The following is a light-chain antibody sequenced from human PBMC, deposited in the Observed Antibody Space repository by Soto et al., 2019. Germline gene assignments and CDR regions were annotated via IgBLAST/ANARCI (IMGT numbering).Light chain of an antibody. Sequence: EIVMTQSPATLSVCPGERATLSCRASQSISTYLAWYQQKPGQTPRLLIYGASTRATGIPARFSGSGSGTEFTLTIRSLQSDDSAVYYCQQYDKWPPVTFGQGTRLEIK. J-gene: IGKJ5*01. CDR1: QSISTY. V-gene: IGKV3-15*01. CDR3: QQYDKWPPVT. CDR2: GAS.